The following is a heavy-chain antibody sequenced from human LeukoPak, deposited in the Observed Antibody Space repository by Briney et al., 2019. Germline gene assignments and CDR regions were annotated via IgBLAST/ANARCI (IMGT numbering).Heavy chain of an antibody. Sequence: SETLSLTCTVSGDSISNYYWSWIRQPPGKGLEWIGYISYSGITNYSPSLKSRVTISLDTSKNHFSLKMRSVTAADTAVYYCARGLYPDDAFDIWGQGTMVTVSS. CDR3: ARGLYPDDAFDI. CDR2: ISYSGIT. V-gene: IGHV4-59*08. D-gene: IGHD3-16*02. CDR1: GDSISNYY. J-gene: IGHJ3*02.